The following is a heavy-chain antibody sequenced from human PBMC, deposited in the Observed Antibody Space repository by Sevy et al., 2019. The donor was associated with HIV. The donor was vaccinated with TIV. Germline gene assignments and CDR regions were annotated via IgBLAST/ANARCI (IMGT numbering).Heavy chain of an antibody. CDR2: ISGSGGST. D-gene: IGHD3-10*01. CDR1: GFTFSSYA. Sequence: GGSLRLSCAASGFTFSSYAMSWVRQAPGKGLEWVSAISGSGGSTYYADSVKGRFTISRDNSKNTLYLQMNSLRAEDTAVYYCAKERGLYGSGSYYYYYYMDVWGKGTTVTVSS. J-gene: IGHJ6*03. V-gene: IGHV3-23*01. CDR3: AKERGLYGSGSYYYYYYMDV.